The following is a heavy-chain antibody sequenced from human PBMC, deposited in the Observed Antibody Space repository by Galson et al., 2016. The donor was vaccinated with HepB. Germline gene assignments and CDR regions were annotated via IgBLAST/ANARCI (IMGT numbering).Heavy chain of an antibody. V-gene: IGHV3-30*18. D-gene: IGHD1-26*01. CDR1: GFTFSNYG. Sequence: SLRLSCAASGFTFSNYGMHWVRQAPGKGLEWVAVMSVDGSNKYYADSVKGRFIISRDNSKNTLCLQMNSLRAEDTVVYFCAKGHSQTYYYYYGMDVWGQGTTVTVSS. J-gene: IGHJ6*02. CDR2: MSVDGSNK. CDR3: AKGHSQTYYYYYGMDV.